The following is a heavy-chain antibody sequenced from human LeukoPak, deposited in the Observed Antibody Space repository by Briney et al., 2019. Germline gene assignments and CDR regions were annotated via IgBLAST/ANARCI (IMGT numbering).Heavy chain of an antibody. V-gene: IGHV4-39*07. CDR2: IYYSGST. D-gene: IGHD6-13*01. J-gene: IGHJ6*03. CDR3: ARGFSSWYRWDYYYYMDV. Sequence: SETLSLTCTVSGGSISSSSYYWGWIRQPPGKGLEWIGSIYYSGSTYYNPSLKSRVTISVDTSKNQFSLKLSSVTAADTAVYYCARGFSSWYRWDYYYYMDVWGKGTTVTVSS. CDR1: GGSISSSSYY.